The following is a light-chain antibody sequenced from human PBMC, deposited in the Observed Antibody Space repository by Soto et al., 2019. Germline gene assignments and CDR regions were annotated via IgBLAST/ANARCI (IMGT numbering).Light chain of an antibody. CDR2: EVS. CDR3: MQAIDIPWT. J-gene: IGKJ1*01. V-gene: IGKV2-29*03. Sequence: ILMTQTPLSLSIIPGQTASISCKSSQSLLHSDGKTYVYWYVQKAGQAPQPLIYEVSNRFSGVPERFSGSGSRTDFTRKISRVEADDVGIYYCMQAIDIPWTFGQGTQVEIQ. CDR1: QSLLHSDGKTY.